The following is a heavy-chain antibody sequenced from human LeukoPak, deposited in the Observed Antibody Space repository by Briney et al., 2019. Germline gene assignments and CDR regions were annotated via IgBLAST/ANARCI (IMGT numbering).Heavy chain of an antibody. V-gene: IGHV3-23*01. D-gene: IGHD6-19*01. Sequence: GGSLRLSCAASGLSFSSYGMSWVRQAPGQGLEWVSAISGSGGSTYYADSVKGRFTISRDNSKNTLYLQMNSLRAEDTAVYYCQSQYSSGWEYYFDYWGQGTLVTVSS. CDR2: ISGSGGST. CDR1: GLSFSSYG. J-gene: IGHJ4*02. CDR3: QSQYSSGWEYYFDY.